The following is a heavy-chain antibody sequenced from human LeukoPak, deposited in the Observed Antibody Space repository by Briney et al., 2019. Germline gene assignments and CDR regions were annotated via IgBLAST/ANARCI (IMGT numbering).Heavy chain of an antibody. Sequence: SQTLSLTCTVSGGSISSGGYYCSWIRQHPGKGLGWIGYIYNSGSTYYNPTLKSRVTISVDTSKNQFSLKLSSVTAADTAVYYCARVKGSGSQRNPFDYWGQGTLVTVSS. D-gene: IGHD3-10*01. CDR3: ARVKGSGSQRNPFDY. V-gene: IGHV4-31*03. CDR1: GGSISSGGYY. J-gene: IGHJ4*02. CDR2: IYNSGST.